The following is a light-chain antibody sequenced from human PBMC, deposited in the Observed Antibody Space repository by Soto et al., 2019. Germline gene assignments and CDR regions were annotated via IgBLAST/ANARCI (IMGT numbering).Light chain of an antibody. CDR3: QEYIQWPPGM. Sequence: DIVVTQSPATLSASPGERVTLSCRASQFVSSRLAWYQRRPGQVPRLLIYDTSTRAPGISARFSGSGSGTEFTFTISSLQSEDFAVYYCQEYIQWPPGMFGPGTTVDIK. J-gene: IGKJ1*01. CDR2: DTS. CDR1: QFVSSR. V-gene: IGKV3-15*01.